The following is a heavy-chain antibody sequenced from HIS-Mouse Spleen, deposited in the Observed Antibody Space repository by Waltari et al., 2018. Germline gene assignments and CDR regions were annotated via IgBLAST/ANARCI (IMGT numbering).Heavy chain of an antibody. Sequence: QVQLQQWGAGLLKPSETLSLTCAVYGGSFSGYYWSWIRQPPGKGREWIGEINHSGSTNDNPSVQGRFTISVDTSKNQFSLKLGSVTAADTAVYYCARGALRGSYYWGEYFQHWGQGTLVTVSS. CDR2: INHSGST. J-gene: IGHJ1*01. D-gene: IGHD1-26*01. V-gene: IGHV4-34*01. CDR3: ARGALRGSYYWGEYFQH. CDR1: GGSFSGYY.